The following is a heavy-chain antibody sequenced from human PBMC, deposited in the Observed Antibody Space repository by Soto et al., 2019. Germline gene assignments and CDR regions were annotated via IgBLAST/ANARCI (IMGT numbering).Heavy chain of an antibody. CDR3: ARDGRRDGYPSKEEAFDI. V-gene: IGHV4-31*03. D-gene: IGHD5-12*01. Sequence: SETLSLTCTVSGGSISSGGYYWSWIRQHPGKGLEWIGYIYYSGSTYYNPSLKSRVTISVDTSKNQFSLKLSSVTAADTAVYYCARDGRRDGYPSKEEAFDIWGQGTMVT. CDR1: GGSISSGGYY. CDR2: IYYSGST. J-gene: IGHJ3*02.